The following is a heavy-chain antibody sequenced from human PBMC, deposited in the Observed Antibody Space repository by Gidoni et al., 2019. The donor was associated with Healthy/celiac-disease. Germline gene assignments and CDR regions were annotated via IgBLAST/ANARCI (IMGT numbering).Heavy chain of an antibody. D-gene: IGHD3-10*01. V-gene: IGHV3-23*01. J-gene: IGHJ3*02. CDR1: GFTFSSYA. Sequence: EVQLLESGGGLVQPGGSLRFSCAASGFTFSSYALPWVRQAPGKGLHWVAAISGSGGSTYYADSVKRRFTISRDNSKNTLYLQMNSLRAEDTAVYYCAKEQGGGDYYGSGSYYDAFDIWGQGTMVTVSS. CDR2: ISGSGGST. CDR3: AKEQGGGDYYGSGSYYDAFDI.